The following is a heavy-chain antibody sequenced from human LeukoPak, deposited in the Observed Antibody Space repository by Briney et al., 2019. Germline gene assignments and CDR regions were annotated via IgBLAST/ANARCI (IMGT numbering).Heavy chain of an antibody. V-gene: IGHV3-7*03. CDR1: GFTVSNNY. J-gene: IGHJ6*02. CDR3: ARRNAMDV. Sequence: GGSLRLSCAASGFTVSNNYMSWVRQAPGKGLEWVANINRDGSERYYVDSVKGRFTISRDDAKSSLYLQMNSLRAEDTAVHYCARRNAMDVWGQGTTVIVFS. CDR2: INRDGSER.